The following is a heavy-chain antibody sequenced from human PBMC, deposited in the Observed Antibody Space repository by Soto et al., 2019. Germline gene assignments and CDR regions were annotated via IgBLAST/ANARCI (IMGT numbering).Heavy chain of an antibody. D-gene: IGHD2-15*01. CDR1: ALFISSGSY. CDR2: IFHGGNT. J-gene: IGHJ3*01. V-gene: IGHV4-38-2*01. CDR3: ARARWYDAFDV. Sequence: PSQTLSLTGVVSALFISSGSYWGCMRKPPGKGLEWIGSIFHGGNTYYNTSFKSRVTIAVDMSKNQFSLKLNSVTAADTAVYYCARARWYDAFDVWGQGTVVTVSS.